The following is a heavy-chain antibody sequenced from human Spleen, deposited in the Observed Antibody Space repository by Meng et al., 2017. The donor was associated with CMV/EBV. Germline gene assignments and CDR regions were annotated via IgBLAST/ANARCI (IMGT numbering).Heavy chain of an antibody. D-gene: IGHD2-2*01. CDR2: IYYSGST. CDR1: GGSISSSSYY. V-gene: IGHV4-39*07. J-gene: IGHJ4*02. Sequence: SETLSLTCTVSGGSISSSSYYWGWIRQPPGKGLEWIGSIYYSGSTYYNPSLKSRVTISVDTSKNQFSLKLSSVTAADTAVYYCARVGHCSSTSWTCHFDYWGQGTLVTVSS. CDR3: ARVGHCSSTSWTCHFDY.